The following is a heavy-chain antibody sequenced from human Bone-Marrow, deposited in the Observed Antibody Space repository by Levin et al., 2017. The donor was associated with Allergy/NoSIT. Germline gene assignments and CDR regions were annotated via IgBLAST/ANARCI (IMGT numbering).Heavy chain of an antibody. D-gene: IGHD6-19*01. CDR1: GFNFRIYA. J-gene: IGHJ4*02. V-gene: IGHV3-23*01. CDR3: VKRAVAGTGGPYYFDS. CDR2: IRDSGRST. Sequence: GGSLRLSCAASGFNFRIYAMNWVRQAPGKGLEWVSAIRDSGRSTYYADSVKCRFTISRDNSENTVSLQMNSLRVDDTAVYYCVKRAVAGTGGPYYFDSWGPGTLVTVST.